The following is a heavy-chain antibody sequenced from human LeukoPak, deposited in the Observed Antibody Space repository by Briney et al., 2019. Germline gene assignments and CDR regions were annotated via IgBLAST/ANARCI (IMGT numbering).Heavy chain of an antibody. V-gene: IGHV3-48*01. CDR1: GFTFSSYN. J-gene: IGHJ4*02. CDR3: AAGTLGVDY. Sequence: PGGSLRLSCAASGFTFSSYNMNWVRQAPGKGLEWVSYIRSSSATIYYADSVKGRFTISRENAKNSLYLQMNSLRAGDTAVYYCAAGTLGVDYWGQGTLVTVSS. D-gene: IGHD6-13*01. CDR2: IRSSSATI.